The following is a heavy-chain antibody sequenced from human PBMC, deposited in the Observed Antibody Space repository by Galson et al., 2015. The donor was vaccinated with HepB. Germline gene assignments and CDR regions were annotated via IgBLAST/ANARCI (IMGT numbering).Heavy chain of an antibody. V-gene: IGHV3-11*06. CDR2: ISGGATYT. J-gene: IGHJ4*02. D-gene: IGHD4-17*01. Sequence: FLRLSCAASRFTFSDYYMTWIRQAPGKGLEWLSYISGGATYTNYADSVKGRFTISRDNAKNSLYLHMRSLRGDDTAVYYCARVAHSDYGDHAHFDYWGQGTLVTVYS. CDR1: RFTFSDYY. CDR3: ARVAHSDYGDHAHFDY.